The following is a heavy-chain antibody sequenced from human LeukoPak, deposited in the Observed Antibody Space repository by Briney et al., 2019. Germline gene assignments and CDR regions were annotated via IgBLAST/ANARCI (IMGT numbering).Heavy chain of an antibody. J-gene: IGHJ6*03. CDR1: GFTFSSYW. CDR2: INTDGSST. CDR3: AKAGPHIVVMYYMDV. Sequence: QTGGSLRLSCAASGFTFSSYWMHWVRQAPGKGLVWVSRINTDGSSTSYADSVKGRFTISRDNAKNTLYLQMNSLRAEDTAVYYCAKAGPHIVVMYYMDVWGKGTTVTVSS. D-gene: IGHD2-15*01. V-gene: IGHV3-74*01.